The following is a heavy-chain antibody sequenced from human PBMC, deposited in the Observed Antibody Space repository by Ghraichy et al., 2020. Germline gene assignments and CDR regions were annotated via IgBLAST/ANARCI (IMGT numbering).Heavy chain of an antibody. V-gene: IGHV4-39*01. J-gene: IGHJ4*02. CDR3: ARAAAAAPTLVDY. D-gene: IGHD6-13*01. CDR2: IYYSGST. Sequence: TLSLTCTVSGGSISSSSYYWGWIRQPPGKGLEWIGSIYYSGSTYYNPSLKSRVTISVDTSKNQFSLKLSSVTAADTAVYYCARAAAAAPTLVDYWGQGTLVTVSS. CDR1: GGSISSSSYY.